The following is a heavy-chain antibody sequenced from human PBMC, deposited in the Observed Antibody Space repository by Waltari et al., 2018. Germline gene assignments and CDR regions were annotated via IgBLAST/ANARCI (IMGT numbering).Heavy chain of an antibody. J-gene: IGHJ6*03. Sequence: QVQLQESGPGLVKPSEVLSLTCTVSGGAISTYYWRWIRQPSGKGLEWIGYIYYNGSTNYNPSLKSRVTISVDTSKNQFSLKLSSVTAADTAVYYCARGRGWDIVVVPAAIGGYYYYMDVWGKGTTVTISS. CDR3: ARGRGWDIVVVPAAIGGYYYYMDV. D-gene: IGHD2-2*01. V-gene: IGHV4-59*01. CDR1: GGAISTYY. CDR2: IYYNGST.